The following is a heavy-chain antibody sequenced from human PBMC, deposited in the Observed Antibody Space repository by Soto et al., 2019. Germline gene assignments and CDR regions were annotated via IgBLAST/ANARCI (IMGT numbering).Heavy chain of an antibody. CDR2: IHPGDSDT. V-gene: IGHV5-51*01. J-gene: IGHJ6*02. CDR3: TLSYGDSYYYYYGMDV. Sequence: EMQLVQSGAEVKKSGESLKISCVGSGFSFSRYTVGWVRQVPGKGLEWMGVIHPGDSDTRYSPSFQGQVTISADKSISPAYRQWSSLKAADTGTYYCTLSYGDSYYYYYGMDVWGQGTTVTVSS. CDR1: GFSFSRYT. D-gene: IGHD4-17*01.